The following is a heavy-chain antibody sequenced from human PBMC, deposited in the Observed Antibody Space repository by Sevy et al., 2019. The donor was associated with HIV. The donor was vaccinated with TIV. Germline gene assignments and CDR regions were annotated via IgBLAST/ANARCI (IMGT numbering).Heavy chain of an antibody. D-gene: IGHD3-10*01. V-gene: IGHV4-30-4*01. Sequence: SESLSLTCTVSGGSISSGDYCWSWIRQPPGKGLEWIGYIYYSGSTYYNPSLKSRVTISVDTSKNQFSLKLSSVTAADTAVYYCARSDILVPNYYGSGSHIGFDPWGQGTLVTVSS. CDR1: GGSISSGDYC. CDR3: ARSDILVPNYYGSGSHIGFDP. CDR2: IYYSGST. J-gene: IGHJ5*02.